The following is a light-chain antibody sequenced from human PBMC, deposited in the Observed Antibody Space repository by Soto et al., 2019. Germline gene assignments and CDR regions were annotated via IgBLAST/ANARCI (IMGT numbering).Light chain of an antibody. CDR3: QQYNNWPWT. CDR2: DTS. V-gene: IGKV3-15*01. Sequence: EIVMTQSPATLSVSPGERATLSCRASQSVSNNLAWYQQKPGQAPRLLIYDTSTRATGIPARFSGSGSGTDFTLTISSLQSEDFAVYYCQQYNNWPWTFGQGTKVDIK. CDR1: QSVSNN. J-gene: IGKJ1*01.